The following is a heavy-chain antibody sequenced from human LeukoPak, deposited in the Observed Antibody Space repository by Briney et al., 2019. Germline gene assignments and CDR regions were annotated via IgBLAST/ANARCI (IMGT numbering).Heavy chain of an antibody. CDR3: ARDLTGFSYGDAFDI. D-gene: IGHD3-9*01. CDR2: ISSSSPHI. J-gene: IGHJ3*02. Sequence: GGALRLSCAASGFSFNNFGINWVRQAPGKGLEWVSSISSSSPHIYYADSVKGRFTISRDNTNNSVYLQMNSLRAEDTAVYYCARDLTGFSYGDAFDIWGQGTMVTVSS. V-gene: IGHV3-21*01. CDR1: GFSFNNFG.